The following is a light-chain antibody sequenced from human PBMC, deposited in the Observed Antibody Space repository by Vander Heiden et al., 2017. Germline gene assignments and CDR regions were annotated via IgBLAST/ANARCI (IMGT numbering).Light chain of an antibody. Sequence: EIVMTQPTDSLAVSLGERATINSKSSQSVLYSSNNKNDLAWYHQKPGQPPKLLIYWASTRESGVPDRFSGSGSGTDFTLTISSLQAEDVAVYYCQQYFSSPLTFGGGTKVDIK. CDR1: QSVLYSSNNKND. V-gene: IGKV4-1*01. CDR3: QQYFSSPLT. CDR2: WAS. J-gene: IGKJ4*01.